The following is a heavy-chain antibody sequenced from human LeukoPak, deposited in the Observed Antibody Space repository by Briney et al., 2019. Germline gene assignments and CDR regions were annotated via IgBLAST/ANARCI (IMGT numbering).Heavy chain of an antibody. CDR3: ARDREAARPGKFDY. J-gene: IGHJ4*02. Sequence: SETLSLTCTVSGGSISSYYWSWIRQPPGKGLEWIGYIYYSGSTNYNPSLKSRVTMSVDTSKNQFSLKLSSVTAADTAVYYCARDREAARPGKFDYWGQGTLVTVSS. CDR1: GGSISSYY. V-gene: IGHV4-59*12. D-gene: IGHD6-6*01. CDR2: IYYSGST.